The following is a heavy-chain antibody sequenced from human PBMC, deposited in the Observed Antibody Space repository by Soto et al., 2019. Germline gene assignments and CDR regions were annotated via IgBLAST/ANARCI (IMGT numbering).Heavy chain of an antibody. CDR1: GGTFSNYV. V-gene: IGHV1-69*01. CDR3: EIDVGSGALFVD. Sequence: QVQLVQSGTEVKKPGSSAKVSCKASGGTFSNYVISCVRQAPGQGLEWMGRIIPLFGTTDYAKKFQGRIPITADESTTTVYTDLSSLRFGDTAVYFCEIDVGSGALFVDWVPGTTVIVSS. D-gene: IGHD3-10*01. CDR2: IIPLFGTT. J-gene: IGHJ6*02.